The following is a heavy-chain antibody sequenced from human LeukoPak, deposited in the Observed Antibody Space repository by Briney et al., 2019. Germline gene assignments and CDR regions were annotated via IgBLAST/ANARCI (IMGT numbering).Heavy chain of an antibody. Sequence: GGSLRLSCAAPGFTFSSYAMSWVRQAPGKGLEWVSAISGSGGSTYYADSVKGRFTISRDNSKNTLYLQMNSLRAEDTAVYCCGGGRGGAWTLFDYWGQGTLVTVSS. V-gene: IGHV3-23*01. CDR2: ISGSGGST. CDR1: GFTFSSYA. D-gene: IGHD3-10*01. CDR3: GGGRGGAWTLFDY. J-gene: IGHJ4*02.